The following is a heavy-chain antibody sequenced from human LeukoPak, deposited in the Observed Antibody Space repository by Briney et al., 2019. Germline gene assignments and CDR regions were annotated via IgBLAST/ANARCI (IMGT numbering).Heavy chain of an antibody. J-gene: IGHJ5*02. CDR1: GFTFSSYA. CDR3: AKTPYSGYDCCWFDP. V-gene: IGHV3-23*01. D-gene: IGHD5-12*01. Sequence: GGSLRLSCAASGFTFSSYAMSWVRQAPGKGLEWVSAISGSGGSTYYADSVKGRFTISRDNSKNTLYLQMNSLRAEDTAVYYCAKTPYSGYDCCWFDPWGQGTLVTVSS. CDR2: ISGSGGST.